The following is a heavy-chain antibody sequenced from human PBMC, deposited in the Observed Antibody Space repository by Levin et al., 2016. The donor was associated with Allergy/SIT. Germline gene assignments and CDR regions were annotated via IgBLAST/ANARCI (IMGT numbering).Heavy chain of an antibody. CDR2: IKNKVDGGTT. V-gene: IGHV3-15*01. J-gene: IGHJ6*03. Sequence: GESLKISCAASGFTFSNAWMSWVRQAPGKGLEWVGRIKNKVDGGTTDCAAPVEGRFTISRDDSKNTLYLQMNSLKTEDTAVYYCTTDWNPLFGFYSYYTDVWGKGTTVTVSS. D-gene: IGHD1-1*01. CDR3: TTDWNPLFGFYSYYTDV. CDR1: GFTFSNAW.